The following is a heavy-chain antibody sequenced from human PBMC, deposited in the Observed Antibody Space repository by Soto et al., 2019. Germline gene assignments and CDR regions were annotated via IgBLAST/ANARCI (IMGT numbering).Heavy chain of an antibody. CDR1: GDSVSSSRVA. D-gene: IGHD3-22*01. V-gene: IGHV6-1*01. Sequence: PSQTLSLTCVISGDSVSSSRVAWNWIRQSPSRGLEWLGRTYYRSKWYTDYAVSVKSRVTINPDTSKNQFYLQLNSVTPEDTAVYYCSRAFDSSFDYWGQGTLVTVSS. CDR3: SRAFDSSFDY. CDR2: TYYRSKWYT. J-gene: IGHJ4*02.